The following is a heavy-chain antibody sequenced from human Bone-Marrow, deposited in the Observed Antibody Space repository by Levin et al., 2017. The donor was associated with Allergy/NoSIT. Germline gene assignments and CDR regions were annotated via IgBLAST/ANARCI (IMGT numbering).Heavy chain of an antibody. V-gene: IGHV1-69*13. Sequence: SVKVSCKTSGGIFSRTVLNWVRQAPGQGLEWMGGIIPTFGRANYAQNFEDRLTITADESTRTAYMELSSLRHEDTAVYFCAGGGDVVEMIAASLPYYAMDVWGQGTTVTVSS. D-gene: IGHD2-21*01. CDR2: IIPTFGRA. J-gene: IGHJ6*02. CDR3: AGGGDVVEMIAASLPYYAMDV. CDR1: GGIFSRTV.